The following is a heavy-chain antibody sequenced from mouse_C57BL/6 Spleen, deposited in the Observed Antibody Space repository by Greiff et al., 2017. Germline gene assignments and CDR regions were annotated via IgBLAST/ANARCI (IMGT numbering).Heavy chain of an antibody. D-gene: IGHD1-1*01. V-gene: IGHV1-15*01. CDR3: TREGITTVVPASY. CDR2: IDPETGGT. CDR1: GYTFTDYE. J-gene: IGHJ2*01. Sequence: QVQLQQSGAELVRPGASVTLSCKASGYTFTDYEMHWVKQTPVHGLEWIGAIDPETGGTAYNQKFKGKAILTADKSSSTAYMELRSLTSEDSAVYYCTREGITTVVPASYWGQGTTLTVSS.